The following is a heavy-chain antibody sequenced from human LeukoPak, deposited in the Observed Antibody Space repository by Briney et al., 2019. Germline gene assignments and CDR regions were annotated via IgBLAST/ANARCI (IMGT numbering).Heavy chain of an antibody. D-gene: IGHD2-8*01. CDR2: INPTSGGT. V-gene: IGHV1-2*02. Sequence: RGSLRLSCVTSGFTFSSYGMHWVRPAPGQGGEWRGWINPTSGGTKYAQKLQGRVTMTSDTSITTAYMEMSRLTSDDTAVYYCARLVTITNAFDYWGEGTLVTVSS. J-gene: IGHJ4*02. CDR1: GFTFSSYG. CDR3: ARLVTITNAFDY.